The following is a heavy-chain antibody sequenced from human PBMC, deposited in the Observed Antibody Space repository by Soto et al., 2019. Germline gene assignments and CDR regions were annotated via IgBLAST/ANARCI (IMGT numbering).Heavy chain of an antibody. Sequence: GGSLRLSCAASGFTFSNAWMNWVRQAPGKGLEWVGRIKSKTDGGTTDYAAPVKGRFTISRDDSKNTLYLQMNSLKTEDTAVYYCTTDGFARGYSYGYAPRLYYYYGMDVWGQGTTVTVSS. D-gene: IGHD5-18*01. J-gene: IGHJ6*02. CDR3: TTDGFARGYSYGYAPRLYYYYGMDV. CDR1: GFTFSNAW. V-gene: IGHV3-15*07. CDR2: IKSKTDGGTT.